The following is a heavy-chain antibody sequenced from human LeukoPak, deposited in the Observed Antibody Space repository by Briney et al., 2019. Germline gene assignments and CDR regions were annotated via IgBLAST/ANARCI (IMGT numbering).Heavy chain of an antibody. CDR1: GFTFSSYS. Sequence: PGGSLRLSCAASGFTFSSYSMNWVRQAPGKGLEWVSCISSSSSYIYYADSVKGRFTISRDNAKNSLYLQMNSLRAEDSAVYYCARGPDYYGSGSSLYYFDYWGQGTLVTVSS. J-gene: IGHJ4*02. CDR3: ARGPDYYGSGSSLYYFDY. D-gene: IGHD3-10*01. V-gene: IGHV3-21*01. CDR2: ISSSSSYI.